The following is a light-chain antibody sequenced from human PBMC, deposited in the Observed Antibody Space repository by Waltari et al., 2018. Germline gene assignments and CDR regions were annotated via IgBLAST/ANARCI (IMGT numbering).Light chain of an antibody. CDR3: QQRNSWPWT. Sequence: EIVLTQSPATLSLSPGDRATLSCRASERVVSYLAWFQQKPGQAPRLLIYDASNRPTGIPDKFTGSGSGTDFTLTISSLEPDDFAVYFCQQRNSWPWTFGQGTKLDI. V-gene: IGKV3-11*01. J-gene: IGKJ2*01. CDR1: ERVVSY. CDR2: DAS.